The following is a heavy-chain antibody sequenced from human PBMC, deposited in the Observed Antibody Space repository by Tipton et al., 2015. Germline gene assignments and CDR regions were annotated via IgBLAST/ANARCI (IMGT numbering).Heavy chain of an antibody. V-gene: IGHV4-61*01. Sequence: TLSLTCTVSGGFISSSYYWGWIRQPPGKGLEWIGYISFSDTTHYNPSLKSRITISLNTSKNQFSLKMSSVTAADSAVYFCARDLEHGMDVWSQGTTVSVSS. CDR1: GGFISSSYY. CDR3: ARDLEHGMDV. J-gene: IGHJ6*02. CDR2: ISFSDTT.